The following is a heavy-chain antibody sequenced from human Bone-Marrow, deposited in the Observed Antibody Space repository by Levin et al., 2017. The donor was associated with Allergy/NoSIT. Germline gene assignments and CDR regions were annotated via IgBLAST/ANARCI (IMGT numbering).Heavy chain of an antibody. CDR1: GFTVSGYY. J-gene: IGHJ4*02. CDR3: ARVRFPGYHGSGSYYNEYYFDS. CDR2: IYDAGRT. V-gene: IGHV3-53*01. D-gene: IGHD3-10*01. Sequence: GGSLRLSCAASGFTVSGYYLSWVRQAPGKGLEWVSTIYDAGRTYYADSVKGRFTISRDNSKDTMYLQMNSLRADDTAVYYGARVRFPGYHGSGSYYNEYYFDSWGQGTLVTVSS.